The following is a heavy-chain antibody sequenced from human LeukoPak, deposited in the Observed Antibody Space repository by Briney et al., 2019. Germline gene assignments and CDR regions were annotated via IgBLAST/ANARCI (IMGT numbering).Heavy chain of an antibody. J-gene: IGHJ3*02. V-gene: IGHV4-39*07. CDR2: IYYSGST. CDR1: GGSISSSSYY. D-gene: IGHD2-15*01. CDR3: AREWWSPKGVAAFDI. Sequence: SETLSLTCTVSGGSISSSSYYWGWIRQPPGKGLEWIGSIYYSGSTYYNPSLKSRVTISVDTSKNQFSLKLSSVTAADTAVYYCAREWWSPKGVAAFDIWGQGTMVTVSS.